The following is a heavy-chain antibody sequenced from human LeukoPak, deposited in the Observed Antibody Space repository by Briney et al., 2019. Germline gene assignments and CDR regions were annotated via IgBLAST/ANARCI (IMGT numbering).Heavy chain of an antibody. CDR2: ISYDGSDK. Sequence: GSLRLSCAASGFTFSSYGMHWVRQAPGKGLEGVAIISYDGSDKYYADSVKGRFTISRDNSKNTLYLQMNSLRAEDTAVYYCARPRLEYFDYWGQGTLVTVSS. CDR1: GFTFSSYG. J-gene: IGHJ4*02. CDR3: ARPRLEYFDY. D-gene: IGHD2/OR15-2a*01. V-gene: IGHV3-30*03.